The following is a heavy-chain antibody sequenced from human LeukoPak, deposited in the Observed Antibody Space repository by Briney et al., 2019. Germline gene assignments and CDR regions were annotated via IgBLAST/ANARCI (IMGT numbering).Heavy chain of an antibody. Sequence: ASVKVSCKASGYTLTDHYMHWLRQAAGQGREWMGWSNPNRGSTKYAQQFQGRVTMTTHTSISAAYMELSSLGSDATGVYYCATGGPLVVVAAAMRRFDYWGQGTLVTVSS. V-gene: IGHV1-2*02. CDR1: GYTLTDHY. CDR3: ATGGPLVVVAAAMRRFDY. CDR2: SNPNRGST. J-gene: IGHJ4*02. D-gene: IGHD2-2*01.